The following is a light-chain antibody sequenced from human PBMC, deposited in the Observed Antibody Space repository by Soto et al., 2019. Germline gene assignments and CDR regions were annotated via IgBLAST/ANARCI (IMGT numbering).Light chain of an antibody. V-gene: IGLV1-51*01. Sequence: QSVLTDPPSVSAAPGHKVTISFSGSSSNIGGNSVSWYQQLPGTAPKLLIYDDNKRPSGIPDRFSGSKSGTSATLGITGFQTGDEADYYCGSWDSSLSAYVFGTGTKVTV. CDR2: DDN. CDR3: GSWDSSLSAYV. CDR1: SSNIGGNS. J-gene: IGLJ1*01.